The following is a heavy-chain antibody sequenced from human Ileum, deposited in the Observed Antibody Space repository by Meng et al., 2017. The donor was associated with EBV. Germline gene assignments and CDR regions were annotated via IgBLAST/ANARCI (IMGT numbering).Heavy chain of an antibody. D-gene: IGHD2-21*01. CDR1: GYNLKTYT. J-gene: IGHJ4*02. Sequence: QCQLVQSGGEVKKPGGSVKVFCKNSGYNLKTYTKEWGRQAPGKKLEWMGLINAGNGKQKYSQEFQGRVTLTRDTSASKAYMELSNLRSEDTAVYYCARDIPSINYFDYWGQGTLVTVSS. V-gene: IGHV1-3*01. CDR3: ARDIPSINYFDY. CDR2: INAGNGKQ.